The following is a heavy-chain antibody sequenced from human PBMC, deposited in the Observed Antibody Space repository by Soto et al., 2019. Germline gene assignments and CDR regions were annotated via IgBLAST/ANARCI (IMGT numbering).Heavy chain of an antibody. J-gene: IGHJ5*01. CDR3: ARLVGNSWLDS. V-gene: IGHV3-33*01. CDR1: GFTFSSYG. D-gene: IGHD2-15*01. CDR2: IWYDGSNK. Sequence: GGSLRLSCAASGFTFSSYGMHWVRQAPGKGLEWVAVIWYDGSNKYYADSVKGRFTISRDNSKNTLYLQMNSLRADDTAVYYCARLVGNSWLDSWGQGTLVTVSS.